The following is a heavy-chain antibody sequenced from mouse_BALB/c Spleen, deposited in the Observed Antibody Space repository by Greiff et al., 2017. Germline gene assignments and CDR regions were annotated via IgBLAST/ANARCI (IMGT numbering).Heavy chain of an antibody. V-gene: IGHV5-17*02. CDR3: ARRDYGSSYEAMDY. Sequence: EVQLVESGGGLVQPGGSRKLSCAASGFTFSSFGMHWVRQAPEKGLEWVAYISSGSSTIYYADTVKGRFTISRDNPKNTLFLQMTSLRSEDTAMYYCARRDYGSSYEAMDYWGQGTSVTVSS. CDR1: GFTFSSFG. CDR2: ISSGSSTI. D-gene: IGHD1-1*01. J-gene: IGHJ4*01.